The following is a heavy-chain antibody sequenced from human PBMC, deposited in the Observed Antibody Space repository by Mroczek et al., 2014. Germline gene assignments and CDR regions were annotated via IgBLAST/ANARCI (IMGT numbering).Heavy chain of an antibody. CDR3: ARKPETIFGVVIDY. CDR1: GFTFSSYS. Sequence: VQLVQSGGGLVKPGGSLRLSCAASGFTFSSYSMNWVRQAPGKGLEWVSSISSSSSYIYYADSVKGRFTISRDNAKNSLYLQMNSLRAEDTAVYYCARKPETIFGVVIDYWGQGTLVTVSS. J-gene: IGHJ4*02. V-gene: IGHV3-21*01. D-gene: IGHD3-3*01. CDR2: ISSSSSYI.